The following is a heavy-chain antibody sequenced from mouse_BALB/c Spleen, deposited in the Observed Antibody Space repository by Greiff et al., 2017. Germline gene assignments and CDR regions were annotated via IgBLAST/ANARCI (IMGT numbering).Heavy chain of an antibody. Sequence: QVHVKQPGAELVKPGASVKLSCKASGYTFTSYWMHWVKQRPGQGLEWIGEINPSNGRTNYNEKFKSKATLTVDKSSSTAYMQLSSLTSEDSAVYYCARTPYGYWYFDVWGAGTTVTVSS. CDR3: ARTPYGYWYFDV. CDR1: GYTFTSYW. V-gene: IGHV1S81*02. D-gene: IGHD1-1*01. CDR2: INPSNGRT. J-gene: IGHJ1*01.